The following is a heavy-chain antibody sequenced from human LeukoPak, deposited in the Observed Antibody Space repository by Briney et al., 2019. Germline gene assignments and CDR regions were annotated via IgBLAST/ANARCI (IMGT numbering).Heavy chain of an antibody. J-gene: IGHJ4*02. V-gene: IGHV4-59*01. D-gene: IGHD3-22*01. CDR3: ARASYSYDINGWVPFDY. Sequence: PSETLSLTCAVSGGSISTYYWSWIRQPPGKGLEWIGYIHYSGSSNYNPSLKSRVTISLDTSKNQFSLKLSSVTAADTAVYYCARASYSYDINGWVPFDYWGQGTLVTVSS. CDR1: GGSISTYY. CDR2: IHYSGSS.